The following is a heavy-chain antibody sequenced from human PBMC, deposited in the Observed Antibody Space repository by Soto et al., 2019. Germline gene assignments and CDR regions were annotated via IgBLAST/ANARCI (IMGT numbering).Heavy chain of an antibody. Sequence: GGSLRLSCAASGFTFSTYAMSWVRQAPRKGLEWVSAISTSVGSTYYTDSVKGRFTISRDNSKNTLYLQMNSLRAEDTAVYYCAKGGQSYDYWGQGTLVTVSS. CDR2: ISTSVGST. V-gene: IGHV3-23*01. CDR3: AKGGQSYDY. J-gene: IGHJ4*02. D-gene: IGHD3-10*01. CDR1: GFTFSTYA.